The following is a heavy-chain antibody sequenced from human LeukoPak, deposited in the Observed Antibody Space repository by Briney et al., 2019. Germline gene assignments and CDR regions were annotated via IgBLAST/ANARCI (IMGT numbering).Heavy chain of an antibody. J-gene: IGHJ6*03. D-gene: IGHD4-11*01. CDR3: ARDATTVTTYYYYYMDV. Sequence: GGSLRLSCAASGFTFSSYEMNWVRQAPGKGLEWVSYISSSGSTIYYADSVKGRFTISRDNAKNSLYLQMNSLRAEDTAVYYCARDATTVTTYYYYYMDVWGKGTTDTVSS. CDR2: ISSSGSTI. CDR1: GFTFSSYE. V-gene: IGHV3-48*03.